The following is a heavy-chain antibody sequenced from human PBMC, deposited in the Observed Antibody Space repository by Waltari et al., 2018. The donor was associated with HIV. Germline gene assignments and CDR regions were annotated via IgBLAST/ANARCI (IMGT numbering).Heavy chain of an antibody. J-gene: IGHJ1*01. V-gene: IGHV3-30*02. CDR1: GFPFYSSG. D-gene: IGHD3-9*01. CDR2: IRFDGTAE. Sequence: VRLVESGGGVIQPGGALTPPCDASGFPFYSSGLHWVRHAPGRGLQCCAFIRFDGTAEYYLESFKARFIISRDNSNNTLLLQMTDLTTDDTAIYFCAKDFKSRAFDPSFVDSWGQGTLLTVSS. CDR3: AKDFKSRAFDPSFVDS.